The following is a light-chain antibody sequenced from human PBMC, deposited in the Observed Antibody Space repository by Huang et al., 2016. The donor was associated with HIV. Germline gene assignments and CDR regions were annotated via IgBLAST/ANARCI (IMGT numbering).Light chain of an antibody. CDR3: QHYGSSLIT. Sequence: EIVLTQSPGTVSLSPGERATLSCRARQVVGNYLAWYQQQPGQAPRLLIYDASSRATGIPDRFSGSGSGTDVTLTISRLEPEDFAVYYCQHYGSSLITFGQGTRLEIK. V-gene: IGKV3-20*01. CDR2: DAS. J-gene: IGKJ5*01. CDR1: QVVGNY.